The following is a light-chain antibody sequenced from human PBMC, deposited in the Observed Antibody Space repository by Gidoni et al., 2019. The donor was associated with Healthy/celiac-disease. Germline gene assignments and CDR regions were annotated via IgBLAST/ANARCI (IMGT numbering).Light chain of an antibody. CDR2: QDS. Sequence: SYELTQPPSVSVSPGQTASITCSGDKLGAKYACWYQQKPGQSPVLVIYQDSNRPSGTPERFSGSNSGNTATLTISGTQAMDEADYYCQAWDSSVVFGGGTKLTVL. CDR1: KLGAKY. J-gene: IGLJ2*01. V-gene: IGLV3-1*01. CDR3: QAWDSSVV.